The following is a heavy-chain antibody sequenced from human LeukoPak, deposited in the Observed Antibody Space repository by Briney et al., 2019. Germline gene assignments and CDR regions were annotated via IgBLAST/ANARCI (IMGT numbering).Heavy chain of an antibody. CDR2: ISGSGGST. D-gene: IGHD3-22*01. V-gene: IGHV3-23*01. CDR1: GFTFSSYW. CDR3: AKAGPASSDYLNWFDP. Sequence: GGSLRLSCAASGFTFSSYWMNWVRQAPGKGLEWVSVISGSGGSTYYADSVKGRFTISRDNSKNTLYLQMNSLRVEDTAVYYCAKAGPASSDYLNWFDPWGQGTLVTVSS. J-gene: IGHJ5*02.